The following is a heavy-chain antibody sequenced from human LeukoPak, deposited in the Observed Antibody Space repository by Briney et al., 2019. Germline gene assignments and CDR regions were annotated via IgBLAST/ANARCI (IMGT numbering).Heavy chain of an antibody. V-gene: IGHV1-69*13. Sequence: GASVKVSCKASGYTFSNYGITWVRQAPGRGLEWMGGIIPIFGMANYAQKFQGRATITADESTSTAYMELSSLRSEDTAVYYCARSPEDDYGDIKEFDYWGQGTLVTVSS. CDR1: GYTFSNYG. J-gene: IGHJ4*02. CDR2: IIPIFGMA. CDR3: ARSPEDDYGDIKEFDY. D-gene: IGHD4-17*01.